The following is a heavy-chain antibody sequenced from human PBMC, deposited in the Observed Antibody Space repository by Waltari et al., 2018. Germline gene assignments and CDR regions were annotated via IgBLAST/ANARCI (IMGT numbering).Heavy chain of an antibody. V-gene: IGHV4-59*13. Sequence: QVQLQESGPGLVKPSETLSLTCSVSGDWGSITGFSWSWVRQPPGKVLEWIGSMSYSGSTDYSPSLKSRVTISLETSRNQFSLNLSSVTAADTAVYYCARQTEGRAAGDFDYWGQGTLVTVSS. D-gene: IGHD6-13*01. J-gene: IGHJ4*02. CDR2: MSYSGST. CDR3: ARQTEGRAAGDFDY. CDR1: GDWGSITGFS.